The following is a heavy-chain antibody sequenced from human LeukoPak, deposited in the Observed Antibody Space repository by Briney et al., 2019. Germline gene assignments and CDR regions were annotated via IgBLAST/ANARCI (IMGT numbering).Heavy chain of an antibody. CDR1: GGSISSSTYY. CDR2: IYYSGNT. Sequence: SETLALTCTVSGGSISSSTYYWAWIRQPPGQGLEYIGSIYYSGNTYYNPSLKSRDTMAVDTSKNQFSLKLSSVTAADTAVYYCATIVAAAARGFFDYWVQGTLVTVSS. CDR3: ATIVAAAARGFFDY. D-gene: IGHD6-13*01. V-gene: IGHV4-39*01. J-gene: IGHJ4*02.